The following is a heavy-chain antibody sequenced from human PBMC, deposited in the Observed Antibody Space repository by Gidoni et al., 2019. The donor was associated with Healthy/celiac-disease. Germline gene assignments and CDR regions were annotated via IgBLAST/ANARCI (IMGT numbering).Heavy chain of an antibody. V-gene: IGHV5-51*01. CDR2: IYPGDSDT. CDR1: GSSFTSYW. D-gene: IGHD6-6*01. J-gene: IGHJ4*02. Sequence: EVPLVPSGAEVKQPGESLKISCQGSGSSFTSYWIGWVRQMTGKGLEWMGIIYPGDSDTRYSPSFQGQVTISADKSISTAYLQWSSLKASDTAMYYCARIPYSSSEDIDYWGQGTLVTVSS. CDR3: ARIPYSSSEDIDY.